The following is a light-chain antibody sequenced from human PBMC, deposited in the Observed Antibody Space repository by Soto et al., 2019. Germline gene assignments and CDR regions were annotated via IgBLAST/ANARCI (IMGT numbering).Light chain of an antibody. CDR1: NRDVGGSNY. Sequence: QSVLTQPASVSGSPGQSITISCSGTNRDVGGSNYVSWYQHHPGKAPKLMIYDVTNRPSGVSNRFSGSRSGNTASLTISGLQAEDEANYYCSSYTDSSTVLFGGGTQLTVL. CDR3: SSYTDSSTVL. J-gene: IGLJ2*01. V-gene: IGLV2-14*03. CDR2: DVT.